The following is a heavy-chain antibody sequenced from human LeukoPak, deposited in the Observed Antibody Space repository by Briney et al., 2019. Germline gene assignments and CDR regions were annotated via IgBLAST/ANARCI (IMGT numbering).Heavy chain of an antibody. J-gene: IGHJ4*02. Sequence: GGSLRLSCAASGFTFSSYWMSWVRQAPGKGLEWEANIKQDGSEKYYVDSVKGRFTISRDNAKNTLYLQMNSLRAEDTAVYYCARSLAAELLWFGESGFDYWGQGTLVTVSS. D-gene: IGHD3-10*01. CDR1: GFTFSSYW. CDR2: IKQDGSEK. V-gene: IGHV3-7*01. CDR3: ARSLAAELLWFGESGFDY.